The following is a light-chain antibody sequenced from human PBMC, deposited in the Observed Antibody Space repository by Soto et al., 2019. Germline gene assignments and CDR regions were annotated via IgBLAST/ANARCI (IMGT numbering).Light chain of an antibody. CDR1: SGSIANNY. V-gene: IGLV6-57*04. CDR2: ENN. J-gene: IGLJ2*01. CDR3: QSYDSDFVV. Sequence: LTQPHSVSESPGKTLSISCTRSSGSIANNYVQWYQQRPGSAPTTVIYENNQSLSGVPDRFSGSTDGSSNSASLTISGLQTEYEADYYCQSYDSDFVVFGGGTKLTVL.